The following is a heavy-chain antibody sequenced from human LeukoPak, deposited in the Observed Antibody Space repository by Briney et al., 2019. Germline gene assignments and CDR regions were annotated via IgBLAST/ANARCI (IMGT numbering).Heavy chain of an antibody. Sequence: KPGGSLRLSCEASGFTFSNAWMSWVRQAPGKGLEWVSAISNNGGYTYYADSVQGRFTISRDNSKSTLCLQMNSLRAEDTAVYYCAKQLGYCSDGSCYFPYWGQGTLVTVSS. CDR1: GFTFSNAW. V-gene: IGHV3-23*01. D-gene: IGHD2-15*01. J-gene: IGHJ4*02. CDR2: ISNNGGYT. CDR3: AKQLGYCSDGSCYFPY.